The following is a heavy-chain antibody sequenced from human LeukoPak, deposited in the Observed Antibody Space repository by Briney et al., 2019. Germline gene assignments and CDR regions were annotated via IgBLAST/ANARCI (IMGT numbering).Heavy chain of an antibody. V-gene: IGHV3-23*01. CDR3: VKEKGGLWGLGELAYFDS. CDR1: GFTFKNHG. D-gene: IGHD3-10*01. Sequence: GGSLRLSCAASGFTFKNHGMSWVRQAPGKGLEWVSTISGNGVGTYYPDSVTGRFTMSRDNSKDTLFLQMSGLRAEDTAIYYCVKEKGGLWGLGELAYFDSWGQGTLVTVSS. J-gene: IGHJ4*02. CDR2: ISGNGVGT.